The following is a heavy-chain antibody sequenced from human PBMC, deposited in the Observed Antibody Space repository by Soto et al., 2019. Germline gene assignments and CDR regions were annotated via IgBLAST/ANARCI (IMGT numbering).Heavy chain of an antibody. J-gene: IGHJ5*02. V-gene: IGHV1-18*01. Sequence: ASVKVSCKGSGYAFTTYGITWVRQAPGQGLEWMGWISAHNGNTNYAQKLQGRVTVTRDTSTSTAYMELRSLRYDDTAVYYCAREGAPDSSGYYAPGWFDPWGQGTLVTVSS. D-gene: IGHD3-22*01. CDR2: ISAHNGNT. CDR1: GYAFTTYG. CDR3: AREGAPDSSGYYAPGWFDP.